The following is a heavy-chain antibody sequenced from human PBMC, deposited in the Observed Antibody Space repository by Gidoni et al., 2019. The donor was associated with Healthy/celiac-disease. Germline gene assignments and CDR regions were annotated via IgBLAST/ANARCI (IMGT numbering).Heavy chain of an antibody. Sequence: EVQLLESGGGLVQPGGSLILFCAASGFPFSSYAMSWCRQAPGKGLEWVSAISSSGGSTYYADSVKGRFTISRDNSKNTLYMQMNSLRAEDTAVYYCAKDSGSYHYGVGGAFDIWGQGTMVTVSS. CDR3: AKDSGSYHYGVGGAFDI. J-gene: IGHJ3*02. CDR1: GFPFSSYA. D-gene: IGHD1-26*01. V-gene: IGHV3-23*01. CDR2: ISSSGGST.